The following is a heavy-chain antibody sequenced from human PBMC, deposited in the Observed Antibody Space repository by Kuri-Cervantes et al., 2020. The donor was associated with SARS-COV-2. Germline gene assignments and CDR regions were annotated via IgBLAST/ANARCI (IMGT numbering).Heavy chain of an antibody. J-gene: IGHJ5*02. Sequence: ASVKVSCKASGYTFTSYGISWVRQAPGQELEWMGWIGAYNGNTNYAQKLQGRVTMTTDTSTSTAYMELRSLRSDDTAVYYCARDGSSWGEFDPWGQGTLVTVSS. CDR1: GYTFTSYG. CDR2: IGAYNGNT. CDR3: ARDGSSWGEFDP. V-gene: IGHV1-18*01. D-gene: IGHD6-13*01.